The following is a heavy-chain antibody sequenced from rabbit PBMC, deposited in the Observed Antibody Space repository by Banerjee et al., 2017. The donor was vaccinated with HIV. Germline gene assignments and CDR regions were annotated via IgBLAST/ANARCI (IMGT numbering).Heavy chain of an antibody. J-gene: IGHJ4*01. Sequence: QEKLVESGGGLVKPEGSLKLPCTASGFSFSSSYYMCWVRQAPGKGVEWIACINTSSDNTVYATCAKGRFTTFKNASTTVVLQMTSLPAADTATYFCSRESYGDVGYGYYKLWGQGTLVTVS. V-gene: IGHV1S45*01. CDR2: INTSSDNT. CDR1: GFSFSSSYY. D-gene: IGHD6-1*01. CDR3: SRESYGDVGYGYYKL.